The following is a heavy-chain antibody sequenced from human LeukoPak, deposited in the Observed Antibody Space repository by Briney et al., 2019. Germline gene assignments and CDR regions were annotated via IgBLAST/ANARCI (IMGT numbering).Heavy chain of an antibody. CDR3: VKDRRNPIIAVAGIFDY. J-gene: IGHJ4*02. CDR1: GFTFSSYA. CDR2: ISSNGGST. V-gene: IGHV3-64D*06. Sequence: GGSLRLSCSASGFTFSSYAMHWVRQAPGKGLEYVSAISSNGGSTYYADSVKGRFTISRDNSKNTLYLQMSSLRAEDTAVYYCVKDRRNPIIAVAGIFDYWGQGTLVTVSS. D-gene: IGHD6-19*01.